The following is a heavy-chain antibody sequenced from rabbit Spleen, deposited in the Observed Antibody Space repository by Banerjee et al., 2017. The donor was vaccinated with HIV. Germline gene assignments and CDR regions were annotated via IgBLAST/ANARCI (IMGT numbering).Heavy chain of an antibody. J-gene: IGHJ4*01. Sequence: QSLEESGGDLVKPGASLTLTCTASSFTLSNYWMCWVRQAPGKGLEWIGCIWTGDGSTWYATWVKGRFTISKTSSTTVTLQMTSLTAADTATYFCARGADGVRWAFDLWGPGTLVTVS. CDR1: SFTLSNYW. D-gene: IGHD2-1*01. CDR2: IWTGDGST. CDR3: ARGADGVRWAFDL. V-gene: IGHV1S40*01.